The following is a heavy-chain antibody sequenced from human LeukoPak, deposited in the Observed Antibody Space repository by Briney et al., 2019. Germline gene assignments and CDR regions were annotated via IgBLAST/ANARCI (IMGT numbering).Heavy chain of an antibody. CDR1: GGSISSYY. V-gene: IGHV4-59*01. Sequence: PSETLSLTCTGSGGSISSYYWSWIRQPPGKGLEGIGYIYYSGSTNYNPSLKSRVTISVDTSKNQFSLKLSSVTAADTAVYYCAGSPGYTFGGVIGPFDYWGQGTLVTVSS. J-gene: IGHJ4*02. CDR3: AGSPGYTFGGVIGPFDY. CDR2: IYYSGST. D-gene: IGHD3-16*02.